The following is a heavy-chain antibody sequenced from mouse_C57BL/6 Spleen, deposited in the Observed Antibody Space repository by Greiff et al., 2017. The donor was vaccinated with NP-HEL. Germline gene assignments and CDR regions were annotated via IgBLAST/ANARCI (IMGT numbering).Heavy chain of an antibody. J-gene: IGHJ2*01. CDR1: GYAFTNYL. CDR3: ARSYYYGSVFDY. Sequence: QVQLQQSGAELVRPGTSVKVSCKASGYAFTNYLIEWVKQRPGQGLEWIGVINPGSGGTNYNEKFKGKATLAADKSSSTAYMQLSSLTSEDSAVYFCARSYYYGSVFDYWGQGTTLTVSS. V-gene: IGHV1-54*01. D-gene: IGHD1-1*01. CDR2: INPGSGGT.